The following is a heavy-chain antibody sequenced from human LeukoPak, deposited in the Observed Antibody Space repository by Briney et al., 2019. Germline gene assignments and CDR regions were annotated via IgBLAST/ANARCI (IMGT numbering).Heavy chain of an antibody. D-gene: IGHD4-17*01. CDR2: IKQDGSEK. CDR1: GFTFSSYW. Sequence: GGSLRLSCAASGFTFSSYWMSWVRQAPGKGLEWVANIKQDGSEKYYVDSVRGRFTISRDNAKNSLYLQMNSLRAEDTAVYYCAKEIWPTVTTPGWTYFDYWGQGALVTVSS. J-gene: IGHJ4*02. V-gene: IGHV3-7*01. CDR3: AKEIWPTVTTPGWTYFDY.